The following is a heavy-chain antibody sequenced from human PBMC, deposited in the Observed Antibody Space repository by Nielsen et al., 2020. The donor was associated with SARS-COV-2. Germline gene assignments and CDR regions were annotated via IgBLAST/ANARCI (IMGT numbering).Heavy chain of an antibody. CDR1: GSTFDDYG. V-gene: IGHV3-20*04. Sequence: GGSLRLSCAASGSTFDDYGMSWVRQTPGKGLEWVSGINRNGGSTGYADSVKGRFTISRDNSKNTLYLQMNSLRAEDTAVYYCAREGAYYYDSSGYYQGAFDIWGQGTMVTVSS. CDR2: INRNGGST. D-gene: IGHD3-22*01. J-gene: IGHJ3*02. CDR3: AREGAYYYDSSGYYQGAFDI.